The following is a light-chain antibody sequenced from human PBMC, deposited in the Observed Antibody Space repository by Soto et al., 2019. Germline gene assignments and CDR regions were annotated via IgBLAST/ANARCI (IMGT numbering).Light chain of an antibody. Sequence: DIQMTQSPSTLSASVGDRVTITCRASQSISNWLAWYQQKPGKAPKLLIYDASSLESGVPSRFSGSGSGTDFTLTISSLQPDDFATYYCQQYHTYYTFGQGTKLEIK. CDR1: QSISNW. CDR3: QQYHTYYT. J-gene: IGKJ2*01. V-gene: IGKV1-5*01. CDR2: DAS.